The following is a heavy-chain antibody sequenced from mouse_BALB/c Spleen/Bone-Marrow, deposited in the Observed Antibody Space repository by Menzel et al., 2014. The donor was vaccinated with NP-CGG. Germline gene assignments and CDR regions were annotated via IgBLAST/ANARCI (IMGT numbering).Heavy chain of an antibody. V-gene: IGHV1S81*02. Sequence: QVQLKDSGAELVKPGASVKLSCKSSGYTFTSYYMYWVKQRPGQGLEWIGGINPSNGGTNFNEKFKSKATLTVDKSSSTAYMQLSSPTSEDSAVYYCTREGTFFAYRGQGTLVTVSA. CDR2: INPSNGGT. CDR3: TREGTFFAY. CDR1: GYTFTSYY. J-gene: IGHJ3*01. D-gene: IGHD3-3*01.